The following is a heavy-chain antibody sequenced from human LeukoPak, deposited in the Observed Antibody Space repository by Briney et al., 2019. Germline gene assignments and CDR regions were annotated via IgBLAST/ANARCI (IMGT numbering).Heavy chain of an antibody. J-gene: IGHJ3*02. CDR3: AKDKVPYYDFWSGSGGSFDI. CDR2: IIGDGGST. V-gene: IGHV3-43*02. D-gene: IGHD3-3*01. Sequence: GGSLRLFCAASACTFDDYAMHWVRQPPAGGLVWFSHIIGDGGSTYYADSVKGRFTISRDNSKNSLYLQMNSLRSEDTALYYCAKDKVPYYDFWSGSGGSFDIWGQGTMVTVSS. CDR1: ACTFDDYA.